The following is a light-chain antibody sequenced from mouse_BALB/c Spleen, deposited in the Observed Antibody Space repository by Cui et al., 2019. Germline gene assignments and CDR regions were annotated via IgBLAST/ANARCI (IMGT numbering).Light chain of an antibody. Sequence: QIVSTQSSALMSASPGEKVTMTCSASCSVSYMYLYQQKPRPSPKPWIYPPSNLASVVPPRFRGRVSGTSYSLTISSMEAEDAATYYCQQWSSTPPTFGAGTKLELK. CDR1: CSVSY. CDR3: QQWSSTPPT. CDR2: PPS. V-gene: IGKV4-68*01. J-gene: IGKJ5*01.